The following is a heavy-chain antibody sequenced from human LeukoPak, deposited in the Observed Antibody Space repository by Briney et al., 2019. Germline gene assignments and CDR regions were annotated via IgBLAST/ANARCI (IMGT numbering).Heavy chain of an antibody. D-gene: IGHD3-22*01. J-gene: IGHJ4*02. V-gene: IGHV4-39*01. CDR2: IYYSGST. CDR3: ARPYYYDSSGYSY. CDR1: GGSISSSSYY. Sequence: SETLSLNCTVSGGSISSSSYYWGWIRQPPGKGLEWIGSIYYSGSTYYNPSLKSRVTISVDTSKNQFSLKLSSVTAADTAVYYCARPYYYDSSGYSYWGQGTLVTVPS.